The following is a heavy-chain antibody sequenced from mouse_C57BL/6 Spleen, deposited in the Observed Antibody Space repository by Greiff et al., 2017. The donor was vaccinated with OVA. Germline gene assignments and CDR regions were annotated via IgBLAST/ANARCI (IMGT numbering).Heavy chain of an antibody. Sequence: VKLVESGAELVRPGASVTLSCKASGYTFTDYEMHWVKQTPVHGLEWIGAIDPETGGTAYNQKFKGKAILTADKSSSTAYMELRSLTSEDSAVYYCTREGYYGSSYFDYWGQGTTLTVSS. V-gene: IGHV1-15*01. CDR1: GYTFTDYE. J-gene: IGHJ2*01. CDR2: IDPETGGT. CDR3: TREGYYGSSYFDY. D-gene: IGHD1-1*01.